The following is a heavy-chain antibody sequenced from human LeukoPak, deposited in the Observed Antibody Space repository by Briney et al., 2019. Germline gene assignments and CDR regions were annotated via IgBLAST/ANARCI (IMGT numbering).Heavy chain of an antibody. Sequence: GGALRLSCAASGFPFNTQDMRWVRQAPGKGLEWVSSIHADGVGTFYADSVRGRFTISRDNSKNTLDLQMNSLRVEDTAVYYCGKGRVSEWGQGTLVTVSS. CDR1: GFPFNTQD. V-gene: IGHV3-23*01. J-gene: IGHJ4*02. D-gene: IGHD6-19*01. CDR2: IHADGVGT. CDR3: GKGRVSE.